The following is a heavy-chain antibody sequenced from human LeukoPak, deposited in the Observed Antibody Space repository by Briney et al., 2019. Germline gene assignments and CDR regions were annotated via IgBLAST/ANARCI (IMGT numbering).Heavy chain of an antibody. Sequence: PSETLSLTCSVSGGSITSHYWSWIRQSPGKGLEWISYISYTGSPRYNPSFQSRVTISLDTSKTHFSLKLTSVTAADTAVYYCARLLNNDNAGDPDTFDMWGTGTMVTVSS. CDR2: ISYTGSP. CDR1: GGSITSHY. D-gene: IGHD4-17*01. J-gene: IGHJ3*02. CDR3: ARLLNNDNAGDPDTFDM. V-gene: IGHV4-59*08.